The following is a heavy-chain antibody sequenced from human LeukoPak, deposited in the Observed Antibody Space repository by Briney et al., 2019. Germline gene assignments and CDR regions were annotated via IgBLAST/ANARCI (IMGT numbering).Heavy chain of an antibody. CDR3: ARGPSGYHNT. D-gene: IGHD5-12*01. CDR2: ISGSGGST. V-gene: IGHV3-23*01. CDR1: GFTFSSYA. J-gene: IGHJ4*02. Sequence: QSGGSLRLSCAASGFTFSSYAMSWVRQAPGKGLEWVSAISGSGGSTYYADSVKGRFTISRDNAKNSLYLQMNGLRAEDTAVYYCARGPSGYHNTGGQGTLVTVSS.